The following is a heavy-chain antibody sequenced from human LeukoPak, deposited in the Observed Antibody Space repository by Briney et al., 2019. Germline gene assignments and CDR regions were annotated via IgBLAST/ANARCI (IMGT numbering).Heavy chain of an antibody. D-gene: IGHD6-13*01. CDR3: ARRGSSWYAGYFDY. V-gene: IGHV4-59*12. Sequence: PSETLSLTCTVSGGSISSYYWSWIRQPPGKGLEWIGYIYYSGSTNYNPSLKSRVTISVDTSKNQFSLKLSSVTAADTAVYYCARRGSSWYAGYFDYWGQGTLVTVSS. CDR2: IYYSGST. J-gene: IGHJ4*02. CDR1: GGSISSYY.